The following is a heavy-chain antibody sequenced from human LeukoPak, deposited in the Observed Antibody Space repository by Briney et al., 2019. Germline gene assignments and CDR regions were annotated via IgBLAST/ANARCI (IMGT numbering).Heavy chain of an antibody. J-gene: IGHJ4*02. CDR3: ARRYGSGSYDY. D-gene: IGHD3-10*01. Sequence: GASLRISCGGSGCSFTSYRIGCVGQMHGKGVEWMGIIYPGDSDTRYSPSFQGQVTISAGKSISTAYPQWSSLKASDTAMYYCARRYGSGSYDYWGQGTLVTVSS. CDR1: GCSFTSYR. V-gene: IGHV5-51*01. CDR2: IYPGDSDT.